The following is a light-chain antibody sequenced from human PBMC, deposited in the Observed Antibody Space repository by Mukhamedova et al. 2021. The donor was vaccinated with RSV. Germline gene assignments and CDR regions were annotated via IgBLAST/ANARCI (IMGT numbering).Light chain of an antibody. CDR3: QESSTTFTWT. J-gene: IGKJ1*01. Sequence: GQAPKLLIFGASSLQSGVPSRFSGSGSGADFTFTISSLQPEDFATYYCQESSTTFTWTFGQGTRVDFK. V-gene: IGKV1-39*01. CDR2: GAS.